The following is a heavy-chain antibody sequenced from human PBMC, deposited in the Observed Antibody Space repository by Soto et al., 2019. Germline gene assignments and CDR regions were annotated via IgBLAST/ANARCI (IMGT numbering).Heavy chain of an antibody. V-gene: IGHV3-21*01. D-gene: IGHD3-10*01. Sequence: SLRLSCAASGFTFTRYSMNGVRQAPGTVLEWVSSISSTTNYIYYGHSMKGRFTMSRENAKNSLYLQMDSTRVDDPAAYYCARDSGYGSGRSVNHYLDYWGHGIQVTVPS. J-gene: IGHJ4*01. CDR1: GFTFTRYS. CDR2: ISSTTNYI. CDR3: ARDSGYGSGRSVNHYLDY.